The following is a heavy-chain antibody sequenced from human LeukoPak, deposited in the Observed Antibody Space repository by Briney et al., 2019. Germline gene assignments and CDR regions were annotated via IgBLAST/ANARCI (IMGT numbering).Heavy chain of an antibody. J-gene: IGHJ4*02. CDR1: GGSISSSSYY. Sequence: SETLSLTCTVSGGSISSSSYYWGWIRQPPGKGLEWIGSIYYSGSTYYNPSLKSRVTISVDTSKNQFFLKLSSVTAADTAVYYCARESITMVRGVILGSDYWGQGTLVTVSS. D-gene: IGHD3-10*01. CDR3: ARESITMVRGVILGSDY. CDR2: IYYSGST. V-gene: IGHV4-39*07.